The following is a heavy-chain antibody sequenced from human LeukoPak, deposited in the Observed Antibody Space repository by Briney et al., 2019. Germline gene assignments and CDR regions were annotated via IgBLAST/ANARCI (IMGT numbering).Heavy chain of an antibody. Sequence: ASVKVSCTASGYTFTSYGISWVRQAPGQGLEWMGWISACNGNTNYAQKLQGRVTMTTDTSTSTAYMELRSLRSDDTAVYYCARDDRYSSSWYPYYYYYGMDVWGQGTTVTVSS. V-gene: IGHV1-18*01. J-gene: IGHJ6*02. D-gene: IGHD6-13*01. CDR2: ISACNGNT. CDR1: GYTFTSYG. CDR3: ARDDRYSSSWYPYYYYYGMDV.